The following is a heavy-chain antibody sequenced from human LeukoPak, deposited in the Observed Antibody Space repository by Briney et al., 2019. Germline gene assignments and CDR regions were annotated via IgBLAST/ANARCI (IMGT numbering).Heavy chain of an antibody. J-gene: IGHJ4*02. CDR2: ISGSGGST. CDR1: GFTFSSYA. Sequence: GRSLRLSCAASGFTFSSYAMHWVRQAPGKGLEWVSAISGSGGSTYYADSVKGRFTISRDNSKNTLYLQMNSLRAEDTAVYYCAKLGLLWFGELSNYFDYWGQGTLVTVSS. V-gene: IGHV3-23*01. D-gene: IGHD3-10*01. CDR3: AKLGLLWFGELSNYFDY.